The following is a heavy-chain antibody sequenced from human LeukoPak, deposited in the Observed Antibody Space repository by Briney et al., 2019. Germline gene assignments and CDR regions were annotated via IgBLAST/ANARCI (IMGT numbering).Heavy chain of an antibody. CDR3: ARDGYSGSSLFDY. CDR1: GGSISSHF. D-gene: IGHD1-26*01. V-gene: IGHV4-59*11. Sequence: SETLSLTCTVSGGSISSHFWSWIRQPPGKGLEWIGYIHYTGSTNYNPSLKSRVTMSVDTSKNQFSLKLSSVTAADAAVYYCARDGYSGSSLFDYWGQGTLVTVSS. J-gene: IGHJ4*02. CDR2: IHYTGST.